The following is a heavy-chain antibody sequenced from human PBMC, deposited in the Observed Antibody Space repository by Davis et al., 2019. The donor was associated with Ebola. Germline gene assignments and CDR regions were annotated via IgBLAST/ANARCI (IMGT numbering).Heavy chain of an antibody. CDR2: VYYSGST. D-gene: IGHD6-19*01. CDR3: ARGAVTGEIYNWFDP. CDR1: GGSIKTNY. V-gene: IGHV4-59*01. Sequence: GSLRLSCTVSGGSIKTNYWSWIRQPPGKGLEWIGHVYYSGSTHYNPSLRSPVTMSVDTSKNQFSLKLFSVTAADTAVYYCARGAVTGEIYNWFDPWGQGTLVTVSS. J-gene: IGHJ5*02.